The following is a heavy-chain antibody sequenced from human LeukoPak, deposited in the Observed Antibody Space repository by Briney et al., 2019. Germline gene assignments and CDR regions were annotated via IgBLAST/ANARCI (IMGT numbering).Heavy chain of an antibody. CDR3: ARKGVRPRPFDY. D-gene: IGHD2-8*01. Sequence: PSETLSLTCTVSGGSVSSGSYYWSWIRQPPGKRLEWIGYIYYSGSTNYNPSLKSRVTISVDTSKNQFSLKLSSVTAADTAVYFCARKGVRPRPFDYWGQGTLVTVSS. J-gene: IGHJ4*02. CDR2: IYYSGST. CDR1: GGSVSSGSYY. V-gene: IGHV4-61*01.